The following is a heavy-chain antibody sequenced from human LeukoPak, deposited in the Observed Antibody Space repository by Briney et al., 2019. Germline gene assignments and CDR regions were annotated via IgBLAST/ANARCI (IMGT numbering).Heavy chain of an antibody. V-gene: IGHV3-48*03. CDR2: ISSSGSTI. CDR3: ARAYRYCSGGSGHP. Sequence: GGSLRLSCAASGFTFSSYEMNWVRQAPGKGLEWVSHISSSGSTIYYADCVKGRFTISRDNAKNSLYLQMNSLRAEDTAVYYCARAYRYCSGGSGHPFGQGTLVTVSS. CDR1: GFTFSSYE. D-gene: IGHD2-15*01. J-gene: IGHJ5*02.